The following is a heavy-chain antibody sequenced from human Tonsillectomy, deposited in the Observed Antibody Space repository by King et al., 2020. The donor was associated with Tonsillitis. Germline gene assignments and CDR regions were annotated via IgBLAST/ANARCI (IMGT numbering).Heavy chain of an antibody. J-gene: IGHJ3*02. D-gene: IGHD2-2*01. V-gene: IGHV4-59*11. CDR3: ATTEGVPAAIPFDAFDI. CDR1: GASIKTHY. Sequence: VQLQESGPGLVKPSETLSLTCSVSGASIKTHYWTWIRQSPGKGLEWIGYIYHSGTTNYNPSLNSRVTISVDTSKNQFSLKLSSVTAADTAVYYCATTEGVPAAIPFDAFDIWGQGTMVTVSS. CDR2: IYHSGTT.